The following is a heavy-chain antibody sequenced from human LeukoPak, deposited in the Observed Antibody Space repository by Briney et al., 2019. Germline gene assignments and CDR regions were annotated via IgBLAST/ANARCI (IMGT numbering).Heavy chain of an antibody. CDR3: AKDGVRVTFLSPRDYIWGSYRLGYFDY. J-gene: IGHJ4*02. D-gene: IGHD3-16*02. Sequence: GGSLRLSCAASGFTFSSYWMHWVRQAPGKGLVWVSRINSDGSSTSYADSVKGRFTISRDNSKNTLYLQVNSPRAEDTAVYYCAKDGVRVTFLSPRDYIWGSYRLGYFDYWGQGTLVTVSS. CDR2: INSDGSST. CDR1: GFTFSSYW. V-gene: IGHV3-74*01.